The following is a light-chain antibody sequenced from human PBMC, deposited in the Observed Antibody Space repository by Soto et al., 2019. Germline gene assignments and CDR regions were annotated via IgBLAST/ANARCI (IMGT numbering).Light chain of an antibody. CDR1: SSDIGGYNY. CDR2: DVS. CDR3: ASYASSNTVL. J-gene: IGLJ2*01. V-gene: IGLV2-14*03. Sequence: QSALTQPASVSGSPGQSITISCTGTSSDIGGYNYVSWYQQHPGKAPKLMIYDVSDRPSGVSNRFSGSKSGNRASLTISGLQAEDEADYYCASYASSNTVLFGGGTKLTVL.